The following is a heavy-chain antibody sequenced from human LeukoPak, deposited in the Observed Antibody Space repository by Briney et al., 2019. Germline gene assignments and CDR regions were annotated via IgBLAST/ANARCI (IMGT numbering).Heavy chain of an antibody. D-gene: IGHD6-13*01. CDR3: ARVGSIAAAGTPDY. J-gene: IGHJ4*02. CDR2: IRYDGTNK. Sequence: GGSLRLSFAASGFSFRNYGMHWVRQAPGKGLEWVAFIRYDGTNKYYADSVKGRFTISKGNSKNTLYLQMKSLRVEDTAVYYCARVGSIAAAGTPDYWGQGTLVTVSS. CDR1: GFSFRNYG. V-gene: IGHV3-30*02.